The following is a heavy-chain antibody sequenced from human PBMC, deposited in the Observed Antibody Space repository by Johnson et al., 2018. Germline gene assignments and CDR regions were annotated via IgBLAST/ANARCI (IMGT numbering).Heavy chain of an antibody. CDR1: GFTFSSYA. J-gene: IGHJ6*02. CDR3: AKDLGARTPYGMDV. CDR2: ISYDGSNK. D-gene: IGHD1-26*01. Sequence: QVQLVQSGGGLVQXGGSXRLXCAASGFTFSSYAMHWVRQAPGKGLEWVAVISYDGSNKYYADSVKGRFTISRDNSKNTLYLQLNSLRAEDTAVYYCAKDLGARTPYGMDVWGQGTTVTVSS. V-gene: IGHV3-30-3*01.